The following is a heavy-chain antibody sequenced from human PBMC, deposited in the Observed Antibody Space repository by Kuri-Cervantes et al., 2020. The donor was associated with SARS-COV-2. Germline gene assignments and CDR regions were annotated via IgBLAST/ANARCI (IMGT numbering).Heavy chain of an antibody. J-gene: IGHJ5*02. Sequence: SGTLSLTCTASGGSISSISSSTYYWVWIRQPPGKGLEWIGYIFYSRSTNYNPSLKSRVTISVNTSKNQFSLKPSSVTAADTAVYYCAGGGPVDRRFDPWGQGTLVTVLL. CDR2: IFYSRST. V-gene: IGHV4-61*05. CDR3: AGGGPVDRRFDP. D-gene: IGHD1-26*01. CDR1: GGSISSISSSTYY.